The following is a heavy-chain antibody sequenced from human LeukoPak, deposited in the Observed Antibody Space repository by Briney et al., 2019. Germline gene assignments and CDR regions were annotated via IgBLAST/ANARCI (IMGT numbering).Heavy chain of an antibody. D-gene: IGHD3-16*02. Sequence: PSETLSLTCTVSGGSISSGDYYWSWIRQPPGKGLEWIGYIYYSGSTYYNPSLKGRVTISVDTSKNQFSLKLSSVTVADTAVYYCARLMITFGGVIAPFDYWGQGTLVTVSS. CDR1: GGSISSGDYY. CDR2: IYYSGST. V-gene: IGHV4-30-4*08. CDR3: ARLMITFGGVIAPFDY. J-gene: IGHJ4*02.